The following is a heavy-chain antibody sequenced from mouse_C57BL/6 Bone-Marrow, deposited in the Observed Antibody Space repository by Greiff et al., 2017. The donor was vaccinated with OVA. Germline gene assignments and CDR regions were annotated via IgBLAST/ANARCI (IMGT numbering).Heavy chain of an antibody. J-gene: IGHJ3*01. CDR1: GYTFTDYY. CDR3: AREIYYDYEGAY. Sequence: EVQLQQSGPELVKPGASVKISCKASGYTFTDYYMNWVKQSHGKSLEWIGDINPNNGGTSYNQKFKGKATLTVDKSSSTAYMELRSLTSEDSAVYYCAREIYYDYEGAYWGQGTLVTVSA. CDR2: INPNNGGT. V-gene: IGHV1-26*01. D-gene: IGHD2-4*01.